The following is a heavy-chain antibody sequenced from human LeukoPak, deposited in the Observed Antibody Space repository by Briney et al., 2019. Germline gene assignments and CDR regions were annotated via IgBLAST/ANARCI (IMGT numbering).Heavy chain of an antibody. D-gene: IGHD5-18*01. V-gene: IGHV4-30-2*03. CDR3: ARQVQLWLQDFYYMDV. CDR2: IYHSGST. J-gene: IGHJ6*03. Sequence: SQTLSLTCTVSGGSISSGGYYWSWIRQPPGKGLEWIGYIYHSGSTYYNPSLKSRVTISVDTSKNQFSLKLSSVTAADTAVYYCARQVQLWLQDFYYMDVWGKGTTVTASS. CDR1: GGSISSGGYY.